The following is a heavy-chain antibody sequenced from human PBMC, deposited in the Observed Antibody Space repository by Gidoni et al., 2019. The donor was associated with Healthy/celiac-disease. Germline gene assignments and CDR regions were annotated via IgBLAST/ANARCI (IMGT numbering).Heavy chain of an antibody. J-gene: IGHJ3*02. Sequence: QVQLVQSGAEVKKPGSAVRVSCQASGGTFSSYAISWVRKADGQGLEWMVGIILIFGTANSAQNFQGRVTITADESTSTAYMELSSLRSEDTAVYYCAREFSSSWYPNAFDIWGQGTIVTVSS. CDR1: GGTFSSYA. V-gene: IGHV1-69*12. CDR3: AREFSSSWYPNAFDI. CDR2: IILIFGTA. D-gene: IGHD6-13*01.